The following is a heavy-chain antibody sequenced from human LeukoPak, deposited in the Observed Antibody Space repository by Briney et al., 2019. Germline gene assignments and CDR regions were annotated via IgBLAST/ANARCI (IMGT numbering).Heavy chain of an antibody. Sequence: SETLSLTCTVSGGSISSYYWSWIRQPPGKGLEWIGYIYYSGSTNYNPSLKSRVTISVDTSKNQFSLKLSSVTAADTAVYYCARHRSGYDRVSPYYYYYMDVWGKGTTVTVSS. CDR3: ARHRSGYDRVSPYYYYYMDV. J-gene: IGHJ6*03. V-gene: IGHV4-59*08. CDR1: GGSISSYY. CDR2: IYYSGST. D-gene: IGHD5-12*01.